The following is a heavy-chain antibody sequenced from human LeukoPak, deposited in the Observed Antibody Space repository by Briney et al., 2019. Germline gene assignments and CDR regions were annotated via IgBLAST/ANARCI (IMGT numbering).Heavy chain of an antibody. CDR2: ICSSGSTI. D-gene: IGHD3-10*01. J-gene: IGHJ5*02. CDR3: ARDLVVRGRWSWFDP. Sequence: GGSLRLSCAASGFTFSSYEMNWFRQAPGKGLEWLSYICSSGSTIYYADSVKGRFTISRDNAKNSLYLQMNSLRGEDTAVYYCARDLVVRGRWSWFDPWGQGTLVTVSS. CDR1: GFTFSSYE. V-gene: IGHV3-48*03.